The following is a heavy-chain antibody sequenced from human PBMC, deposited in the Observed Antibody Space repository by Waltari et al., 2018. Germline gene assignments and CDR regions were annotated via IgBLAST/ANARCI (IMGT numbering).Heavy chain of an antibody. Sequence: QVQLQQWGAGLLKPSETLSLTCAVYGGSFSGYYWSWIRQPPGKGLEWIGEINQSGSTNYNPSLKMRVTISVDTSKNQFSLKLSSVTAADTAVYYCASEHITIFGVALDYWGQGTLVTVSS. D-gene: IGHD3-3*01. CDR3: ASEHITIFGVALDY. J-gene: IGHJ4*02. V-gene: IGHV4-34*01. CDR1: GGSFSGYY. CDR2: INQSGST.